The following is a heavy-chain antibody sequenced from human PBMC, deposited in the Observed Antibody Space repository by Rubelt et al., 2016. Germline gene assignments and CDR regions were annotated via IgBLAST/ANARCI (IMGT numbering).Heavy chain of an antibody. CDR2: LSGSGGDT. J-gene: IGHJ4*01. CDR3: ARYPFRSYFDY. D-gene: IGHD3-9*01. Sequence: GGSLRLSCAASGFTFSNAWMTWVRQAPGKGLEWVSALSGSGGDTFHADSVKGRFTISRDNSNNMLYLQMNSLRAEDTAVYYCARYPFRSYFDYWGQGTLVTVSS. CDR1: GFTFSNAW. V-gene: IGHV3-23*01.